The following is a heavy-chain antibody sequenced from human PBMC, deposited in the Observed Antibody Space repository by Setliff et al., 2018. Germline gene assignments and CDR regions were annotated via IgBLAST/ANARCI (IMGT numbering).Heavy chain of an antibody. CDR2: IIPIFGTA. CDR1: GGTFSSYD. D-gene: IGHD3-3*01. Sequence: ASVKVSCKASGGTFSSYDISWVRQAPGQGLEWMGRIIPIFGTANYAQKFQGRVTITADKSTGTAYMELSRLRSEDTAVYYCAISTIFGVVSPTPDAFDIWGQGTMVTVSS. J-gene: IGHJ3*02. V-gene: IGHV1-69*06. CDR3: AISTIFGVVSPTPDAFDI.